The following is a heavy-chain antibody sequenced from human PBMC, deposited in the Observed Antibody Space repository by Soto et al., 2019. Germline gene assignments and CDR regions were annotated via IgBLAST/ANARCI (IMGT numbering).Heavy chain of an antibody. V-gene: IGHV5-51*01. CDR1: GYSFTSYW. J-gene: IGHJ5*02. D-gene: IGHD3-9*01. CDR3: ARQVLRYFDWPPLTGRWLDP. CDR2: IYPGDSDT. Sequence: PGESLKISCKGSGYSFTSYWIGWVRQMPGKGLEWMGIIYPGDSDTRYSPSFQGQVTISADKSISTAYLQWSSLKASDTAMYYCARQVLRYFDWPPLTGRWLDPWGQGTLVTVSS.